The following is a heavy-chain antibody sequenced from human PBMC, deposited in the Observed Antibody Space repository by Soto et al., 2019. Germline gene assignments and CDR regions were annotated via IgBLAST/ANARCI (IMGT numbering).Heavy chain of an antibody. D-gene: IGHD2-15*01. Sequence: EVQLLESGGGLVQPGGSLRLSCAASGFTFSSYARSWVRQAPGKGLEWVSAISGSGGSTYYADSVKGRFTISRDNSKNTLYLQMNSLRAEDTAVYYCAKSRLCSGGSCYSFDYWGQGTLVTVSS. CDR1: GFTFSSYA. V-gene: IGHV3-23*01. CDR2: ISGSGGST. CDR3: AKSRLCSGGSCYSFDY. J-gene: IGHJ4*02.